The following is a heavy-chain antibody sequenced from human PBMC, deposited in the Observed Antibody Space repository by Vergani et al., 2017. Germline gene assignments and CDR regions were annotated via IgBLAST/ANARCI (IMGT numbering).Heavy chain of an antibody. CDR2: IHTSGST. D-gene: IGHD2-15*01. Sequence: QVQLQESGPGLVKPSQTLSLTCTVSGGSINSHNYYWSWIRQPAGKGLEWIGRIHTSGSTNYNPSLNSRVTMSEDTSKNQFSLNLTSVTAADTAVYFCARGSCLGGSCYKHLFDYWGQGILVTVSS. V-gene: IGHV4-61*02. CDR1: GGSINSHNYY. J-gene: IGHJ4*02. CDR3: ARGSCLGGSCYKHLFDY.